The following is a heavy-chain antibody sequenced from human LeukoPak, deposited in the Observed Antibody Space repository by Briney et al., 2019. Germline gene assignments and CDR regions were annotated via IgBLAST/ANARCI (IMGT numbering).Heavy chain of an antibody. CDR3: AKSGYNRFDY. J-gene: IGHJ4*02. V-gene: IGHV3-23*01. Sequence: HPGGSLRLPCAASGFTFSRSAMSWVRQAPGKGLEWVSTISGSGSAGSTYYADSVKGRFTISRDNSKNTLYLQMNSLRAEDTAIYYCAKSGYNRFDYWGQGTLVTVSS. CDR2: ISGSGSAGST. D-gene: IGHD5-24*01. CDR1: GFTFSRSA.